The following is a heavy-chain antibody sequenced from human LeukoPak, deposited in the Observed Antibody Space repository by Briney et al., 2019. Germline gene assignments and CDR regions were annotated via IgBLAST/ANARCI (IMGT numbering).Heavy chain of an antibody. CDR1: GYTFTHHG. D-gene: IGHD3-22*01. CDR3: ARDPSNSNGYHAHFDS. Sequence: ASVRVSCKASGYTFTHHGISWVRQAPGQGLEWMGWISCYNGDTMYAQNVQGRVTMTKDTSTRTAYMELRSLRSDDTAMYYCARDPSNSNGYHAHFDSWGQGTLVTVSS. CDR2: ISCYNGDT. J-gene: IGHJ4*02. V-gene: IGHV1-18*01.